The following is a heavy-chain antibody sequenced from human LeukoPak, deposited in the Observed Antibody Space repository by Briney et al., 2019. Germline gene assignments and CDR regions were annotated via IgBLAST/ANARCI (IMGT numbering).Heavy chain of an antibody. CDR3: ATSSSYYFDY. V-gene: IGHV3-7*01. J-gene: IGHJ4*02. Sequence: QPGGSLRLSCAASGFTLSSYWMSWVRQAPGKGLEWVANIKQDGSEKYYVDSVKGRFTISRDNAKNSLYLQMNSLRAEDTAVYYCATSSSYYFDYWGQGTLVTVSS. CDR1: GFTLSSYW. D-gene: IGHD6-6*01. CDR2: IKQDGSEK.